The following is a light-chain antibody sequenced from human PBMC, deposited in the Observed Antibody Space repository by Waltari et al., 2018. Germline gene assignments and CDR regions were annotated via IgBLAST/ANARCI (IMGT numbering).Light chain of an antibody. J-gene: IGKJ2*01. CDR2: LSS. V-gene: IGKV2-28*01. Sequence: DIVMTQSPLSLPVTPGEPASISCRSSQSLLHSIGYNYLDWYLQKPGQPPHLLIYLSSNRASGVPVRFSGSGSGTDFTLKISRVEAEDVGVYYCMQTLQTPYTFGQGTKLEIK. CDR3: MQTLQTPYT. CDR1: QSLLHSIGYNY.